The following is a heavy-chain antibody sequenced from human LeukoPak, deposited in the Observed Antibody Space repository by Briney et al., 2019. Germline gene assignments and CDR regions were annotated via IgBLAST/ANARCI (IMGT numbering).Heavy chain of an antibody. Sequence: GGSLRLSCAASGFTFSSYAMSWVRQAPGKGLEWVSAISGSGGSTYYADSVKGRFTISRDNSKNTLYLRMNSLRAEDTAVYYCVGIVVVRYYFDYWGQGTLVTVSS. D-gene: IGHD3-22*01. J-gene: IGHJ4*02. CDR3: VGIVVVRYYFDY. CDR1: GFTFSSYA. V-gene: IGHV3-23*01. CDR2: ISGSGGST.